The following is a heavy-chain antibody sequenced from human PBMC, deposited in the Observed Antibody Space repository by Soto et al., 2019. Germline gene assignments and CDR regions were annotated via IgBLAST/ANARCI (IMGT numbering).Heavy chain of an antibody. V-gene: IGHV1-8*01. J-gene: IGHJ4*02. D-gene: IGHD2-15*01. CDR3: ARRPHCSGGICYYGLDN. CDR2: MNPDSGHA. CDR1: GYTFTNSD. Sequence: DSVRLSCKASGYTFTNSDINWGRQAPGQGLEWMGWMNPDSGHAAYAQKFQGRVTLTTSTSTSTVYMEMRSLGSEDTAVYYCARRPHCSGGICYYGLDNWGQGTLVTVSS.